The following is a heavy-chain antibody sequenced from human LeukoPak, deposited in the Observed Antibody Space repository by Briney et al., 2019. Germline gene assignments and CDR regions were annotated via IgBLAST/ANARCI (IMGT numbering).Heavy chain of an antibody. J-gene: IGHJ4*02. V-gene: IGHV3-23*01. CDR3: VTTDDSGRPWELGE. Sequence: PGGSLRLSCAASGFTFSSYAMSWVRQAPGKGLEWVSAIGGSGGSTYYVDSVKGRFTISRDNSKNTLYLQMNSLRAEDTAVYYCVTTDDSGRPWELGEWGQGTLVSVSS. CDR2: IGGSGGST. CDR1: GFTFSSYA. D-gene: IGHD1-26*01.